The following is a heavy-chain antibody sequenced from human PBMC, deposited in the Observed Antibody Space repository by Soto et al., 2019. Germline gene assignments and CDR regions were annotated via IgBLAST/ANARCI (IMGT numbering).Heavy chain of an antibody. D-gene: IGHD4-17*01. CDR1: GGTFSSYA. V-gene: IGHV1-69*06. J-gene: IGHJ4*02. Sequence: QVQLVQSGAEVKKPGSSVKVSCKASGGTFSSYAISWVRQAPGQGLEWMGGIIPIFGTPNYAQKFQGRVTITADISTSTAYMELSSLSSEDTAVYYCARDPDYGGNSGLGLVDYWGQGTLVTVSS. CDR3: ARDPDYGGNSGLGLVDY. CDR2: IIPIFGTP.